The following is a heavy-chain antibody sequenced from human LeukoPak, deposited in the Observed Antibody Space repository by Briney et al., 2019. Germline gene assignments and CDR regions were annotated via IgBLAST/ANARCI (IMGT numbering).Heavy chain of an antibody. CDR2: ISSTGNTI. V-gene: IGHV3-48*03. J-gene: IGHJ4*02. CDR1: GFTFSSFE. CDR3: ARRSGRRYEY. D-gene: IGHD5-24*01. Sequence: PGGSLRLSCATSGFTFSSFEMNWVRQAPGKGLEWVSYISSTGNTIYYADAVKGRFTISRDNAKNSLYLQMNSLRVEDTGVYYCARRSGRRYEYWGQGVLVTVSP.